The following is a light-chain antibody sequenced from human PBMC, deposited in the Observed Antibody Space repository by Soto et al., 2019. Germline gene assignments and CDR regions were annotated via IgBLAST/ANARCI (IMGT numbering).Light chain of an antibody. CDR2: GAS. J-gene: IGKJ1*01. CDR1: QSISSY. CDR3: QQSYSAPPWT. Sequence: DIQMTQSPASLSASVGDRVTITCRASQSISSYLNWYQQKPGKGPNLLIYGASSLQSGVPSRFSGSGSGTDFTLTISSLQPEDFATYYCQQSYSAPPWTFGQGTRVDIK. V-gene: IGKV1-39*01.